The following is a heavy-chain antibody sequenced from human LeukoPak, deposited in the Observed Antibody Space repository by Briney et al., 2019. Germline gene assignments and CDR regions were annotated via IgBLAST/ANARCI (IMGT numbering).Heavy chain of an antibody. CDR2: ISYDGSNK. CDR1: GFTFSSYG. J-gene: IGHJ4*02. D-gene: IGHD2-15*01. CDR3: AKLLAGCSGGSCDFDY. Sequence: PGGSLRLSCAASGFTFSSYGMHWVRQAPGKGLEWVAVISYDGSNKYYADSVKGRFTISRDNSKNTPYLQMNSLRAEDTAVYYCAKLLAGCSGGSCDFDYWGQGTLVTVSS. V-gene: IGHV3-30*18.